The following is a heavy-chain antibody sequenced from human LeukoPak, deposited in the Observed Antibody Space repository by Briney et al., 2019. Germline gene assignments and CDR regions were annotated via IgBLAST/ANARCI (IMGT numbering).Heavy chain of an antibody. CDR2: IKQDGSEK. D-gene: IGHD6-13*01. Sequence: GGSLRLSCAASGFTFSSYWMSWVRQAPGKGLEWVANIKQDGSEKYYVDSVKGRFTISRDNAKNSLYLQMNSLRAEDTAVYYCARVDHGAHDSSWYYFDYWGQGTLVTVSS. V-gene: IGHV3-7*04. CDR3: ARVDHGAHDSSWYYFDY. J-gene: IGHJ4*02. CDR1: GFTFSSYW.